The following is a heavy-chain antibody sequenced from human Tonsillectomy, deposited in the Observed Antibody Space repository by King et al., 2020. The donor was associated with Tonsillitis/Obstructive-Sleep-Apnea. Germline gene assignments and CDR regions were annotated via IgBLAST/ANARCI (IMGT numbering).Heavy chain of an antibody. CDR1: CDAIRNYY. V-gene: IGHV4-59*01. D-gene: IGHD3-16*02. Sequence: QLQESGPGLVKPSETLSPTCTVSCDAIRNYYWSSIRQASGEGLGWIGDIHSMRSTNYKLSLKSRVIMSVDTAENHLSLKLLSVTAADTALYYCPRLHDDFIWGSHRYSFDFWGQGSLVTVSS. CDR3: PRLHDDFIWGSHRYSFDF. J-gene: IGHJ4*02. CDR2: IHSMRST.